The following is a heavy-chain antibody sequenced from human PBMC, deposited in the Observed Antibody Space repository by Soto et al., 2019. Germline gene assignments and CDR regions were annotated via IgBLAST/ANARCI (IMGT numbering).Heavy chain of an antibody. CDR3: ARTPGSYDYYYGMDV. CDR2: ISSSSNYI. V-gene: IGHV3-21*01. D-gene: IGHD3-10*01. J-gene: IGHJ6*02. Sequence: EVQLVESGGGLVKPGGSLRLSCAASGFTFSSYTMNWVRQAPGKGLEWVSSISSSSNYIYYADSVKGRFTISRDNAKNPLYRQMNSLRAEDTAVYYCARTPGSYDYYYGMDVWGQGTTVTVSS. CDR1: GFTFSSYT.